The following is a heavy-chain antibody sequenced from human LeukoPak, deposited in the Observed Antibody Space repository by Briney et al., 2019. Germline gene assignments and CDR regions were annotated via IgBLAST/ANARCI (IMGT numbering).Heavy chain of an antibody. D-gene: IGHD3-3*01. Sequence: GGSLRLSCAASGFTFSSYGMHWVRQAPGKGLEWVAVIWYDGSNKYYADSVKGRFTISRDNSKNTLYLQMNSLRAEDTAVYYCARTPTGRLLATDYWGQGTLVTVSS. V-gene: IGHV3-33*01. CDR2: IWYDGSNK. CDR3: ARTPTGRLLATDY. J-gene: IGHJ4*02. CDR1: GFTFSSYG.